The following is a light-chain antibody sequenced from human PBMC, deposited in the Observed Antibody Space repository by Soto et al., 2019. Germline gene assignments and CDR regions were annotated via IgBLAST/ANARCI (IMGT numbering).Light chain of an antibody. Sequence: DIQMTQSPSTLSPSVGDRVTITCRASQTISSWLAWYQQKPGKAPKLLIYKASTLKSGVPSRFSGSGSGTEFTLTISSLQPDDFATYYCQHYNSYSEAFGQGTKVDI. CDR1: QTISSW. J-gene: IGKJ1*01. CDR2: KAS. CDR3: QHYNSYSEA. V-gene: IGKV1-5*03.